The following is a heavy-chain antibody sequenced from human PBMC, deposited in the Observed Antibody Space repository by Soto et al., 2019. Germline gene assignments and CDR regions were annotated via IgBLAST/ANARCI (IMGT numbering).Heavy chain of an antibody. D-gene: IGHD6-13*01. V-gene: IGHV3-21*01. CDR1: GFTFSSYS. CDR3: ARDQEGYSSSWYYYYYGMDV. J-gene: IGHJ6*02. Sequence: GGSLRLSCAASGFTFSSYSMNWVRQAPGKGLEWVSSISSSSSYIYYADSVKGRFTISRDNAKNSLYLQMNSLRAEDTAVYYCARDQEGYSSSWYYYYYGMDVWGQGTTVTVSS. CDR2: ISSSSSYI.